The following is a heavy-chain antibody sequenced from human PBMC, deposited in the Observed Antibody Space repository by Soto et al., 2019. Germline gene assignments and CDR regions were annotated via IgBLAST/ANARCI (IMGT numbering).Heavy chain of an antibody. Sequence: PSETLSLTCTVSGGSISSYYWSWIRQPPGKGLEWIGHIYYSGSTSYNSSLKSRVTISVDTSKSQLSLKLSSVTAADTAVYYCAKESPIRHFDFDYWGQGTLVTVSS. D-gene: IGHD3-3*02. CDR2: IYYSGST. CDR3: AKESPIRHFDFDY. J-gene: IGHJ4*02. V-gene: IGHV4-59*01. CDR1: GGSISSYY.